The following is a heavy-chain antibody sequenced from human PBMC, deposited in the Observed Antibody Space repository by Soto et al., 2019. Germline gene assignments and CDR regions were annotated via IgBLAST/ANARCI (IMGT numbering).Heavy chain of an antibody. Sequence: PGGSLRLSCAASGFTFSSYAMSWVRQAPGKGLEWVSALSGSGGTTYYADSVKGRFTISRDNSKNTLFLQMNSLRAEDTAIYYCARDSDIVGATTLHECWGQGTLVTVPQ. CDR1: GFTFSSYA. J-gene: IGHJ4*02. CDR2: LSGSGGTT. D-gene: IGHD1-26*01. CDR3: ARDSDIVGATTLHEC. V-gene: IGHV3-23*01.